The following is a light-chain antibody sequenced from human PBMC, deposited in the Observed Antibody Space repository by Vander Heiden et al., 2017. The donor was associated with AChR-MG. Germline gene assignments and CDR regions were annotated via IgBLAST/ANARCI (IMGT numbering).Light chain of an antibody. V-gene: IGLV2-11*01. CDR1: SSDVGDYNY. Sequence: QSALTQPRSVSGSPGQSVTISCTGTSSDVGDYNYVSWYQQHPGKAPKRMIYDVSKRPSGVPDRFSGSKSGNTASLTISGLQSEDEADYYCCSYAGTYTLLFGGGTKLTVL. CDR3: CSYAGTYTLL. CDR2: DVS. J-gene: IGLJ2*01.